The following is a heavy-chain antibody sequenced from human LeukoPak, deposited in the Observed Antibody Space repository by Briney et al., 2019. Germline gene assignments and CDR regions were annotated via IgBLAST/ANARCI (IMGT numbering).Heavy chain of an antibody. CDR2: ISGDGGNK. CDR3: TKDPGYSGTNARFED. Sequence: GGSLRLSCAVSGFIFEDYAMHWVRQVPGKGLEWVALISGDGGNKDYADSMRGRITISRDNRKRFLYLQMDGLRTEDTAFYYCTKDPGYSGTNARFEDWGQGTLVSVSS. CDR1: GFIFEDYA. V-gene: IGHV3-43*02. J-gene: IGHJ4*02. D-gene: IGHD1-26*01.